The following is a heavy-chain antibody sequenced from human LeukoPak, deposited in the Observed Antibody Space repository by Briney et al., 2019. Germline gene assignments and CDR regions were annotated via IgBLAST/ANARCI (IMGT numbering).Heavy chain of an antibody. CDR3: ARQTGSGLFILP. Sequence: SETLSLTCTVSGGSISSYYWNWIRQPPGKGLEWIGYIYYSGSTNYNPSLKSRVTISVDTSKNQFSLNLTSVTAADTAVYYCARQTGSGLFILPGGQGTLVTVSS. CDR1: GGSISSYY. CDR2: IYYSGST. D-gene: IGHD3/OR15-3a*01. J-gene: IGHJ4*02. V-gene: IGHV4-59*08.